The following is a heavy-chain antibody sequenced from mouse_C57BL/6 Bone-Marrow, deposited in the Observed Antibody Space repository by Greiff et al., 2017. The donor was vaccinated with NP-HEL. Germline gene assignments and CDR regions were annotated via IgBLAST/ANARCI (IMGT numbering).Heavy chain of an antibody. CDR1: GYTFTSYW. J-gene: IGHJ1*03. D-gene: IGHD1-1*01. CDR2: IDPSDSET. Sequence: QVQLQQPGAELVRPGSSVKLSCKASGYTFTSYWMHWVKQRPIHGLEWIGNIDPSDSETHYNQKLKDKATLTVDTSSSTAYMQLSSLTSEDSAVYYCARWGYYGSRVDWYFDVWGTGTTVTVSS. V-gene: IGHV1-52*01. CDR3: ARWGYYGSRVDWYFDV.